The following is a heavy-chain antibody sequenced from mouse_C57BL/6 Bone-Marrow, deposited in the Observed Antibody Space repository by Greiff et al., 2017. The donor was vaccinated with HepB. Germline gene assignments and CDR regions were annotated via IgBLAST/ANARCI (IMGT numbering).Heavy chain of an antibody. CDR1: GYTFTDYY. Sequence: VQLQQSGPVLVKPGASVKMSCKASGYTFTDYYMNWVKQSHGKSLEWIGVINPYNGGTSYNQKFKGKATLTVDKSSSTAYMELNSLTSEDSAVYYCASPYYGSSYHYAMDYWGQGTSVTVSS. V-gene: IGHV1-19*01. CDR2: INPYNGGT. CDR3: ASPYYGSSYHYAMDY. D-gene: IGHD1-1*01. J-gene: IGHJ4*01.